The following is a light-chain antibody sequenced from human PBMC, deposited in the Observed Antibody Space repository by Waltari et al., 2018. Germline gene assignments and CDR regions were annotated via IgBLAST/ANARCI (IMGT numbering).Light chain of an antibody. J-gene: IGKJ1*01. CDR1: QSVSRA. Sequence: EIVLTQSPGTLSLSLGERATVSCRAGQSVSRALAXYQQKPGQAPRLPIXGSSTRATGIPDRFSGSGSGTDFSLTXSRXEPDDFAVYYCQHYLRLPXTFGQGTTXEI. CDR2: GSS. CDR3: QHYLRLPXT. V-gene: IGKV3-20*01.